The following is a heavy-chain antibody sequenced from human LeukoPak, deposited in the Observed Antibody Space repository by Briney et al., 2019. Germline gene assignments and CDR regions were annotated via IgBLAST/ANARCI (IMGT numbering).Heavy chain of an antibody. Sequence: PSETLSLTCTVSGGSISSSSYYWGWIRQPPGKGLEWIGSIYYSGSTNYNPSLKSRVTISVDTSKNQFSLKLSSVTAADTAVYYCARGGGELWGFFDYWGQGTLVTVSS. CDR1: GGSISSSSYY. D-gene: IGHD5-18*01. V-gene: IGHV4-39*07. CDR3: ARGGGELWGFFDY. J-gene: IGHJ4*02. CDR2: IYYSGST.